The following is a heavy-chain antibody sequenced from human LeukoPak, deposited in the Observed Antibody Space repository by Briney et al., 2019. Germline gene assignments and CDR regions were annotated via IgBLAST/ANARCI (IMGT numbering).Heavy chain of an antibody. Sequence: GESLKISCKGSGYSFTSYWIDWVRQMPGKGLEWMGIIYPGDSDIRYSPSFQGQVTISVDKSISTAYLQWSSLKASDTAMYYCASCIAVADSFDYWGQGTLVTVSS. V-gene: IGHV5-51*01. CDR2: IYPGDSDI. CDR1: GYSFTSYW. CDR3: ASCIAVADSFDY. J-gene: IGHJ4*02. D-gene: IGHD6-19*01.